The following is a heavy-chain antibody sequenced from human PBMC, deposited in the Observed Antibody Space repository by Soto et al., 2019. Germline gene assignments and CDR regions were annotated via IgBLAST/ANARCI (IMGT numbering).Heavy chain of an antibody. D-gene: IGHD6-6*01. CDR3: AREEESGIAARSYYYYGMDV. J-gene: IGHJ6*02. CDR2: ISAYNGNT. CDR1: GYTFTSYG. V-gene: IGHV1-18*04. Sequence: GASVKVSCKASGYTFTSYGISWVRQAPGQGLEWMGWISAYNGNTNYAQKLQGRVTMTTDTSTSTAYMELRSLRSDDTAVYYCAREEESGIAARSYYYYGMDVWGRGTTVTVSS.